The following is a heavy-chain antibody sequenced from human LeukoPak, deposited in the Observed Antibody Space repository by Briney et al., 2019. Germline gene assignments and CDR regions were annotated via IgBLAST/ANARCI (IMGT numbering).Heavy chain of an antibody. CDR1: GFTVSSNY. D-gene: IGHD3-3*01. J-gene: IGHJ4*02. CDR2: IYSGGST. Sequence: GESLRLSCAASGFTVSSNYMSWVRQAPGKGLEWVSVIYSGGSTYYADSVKGRFTISRDNSKNTLYLQMNSLRAEDTAVYYCARVSGEYDFWSGYYLSYYFDYWGQGTLVTVSS. V-gene: IGHV3-66*01. CDR3: ARVSGEYDFWSGYYLSYYFDY.